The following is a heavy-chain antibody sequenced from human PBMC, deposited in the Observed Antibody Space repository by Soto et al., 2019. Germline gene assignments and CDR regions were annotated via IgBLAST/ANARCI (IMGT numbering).Heavy chain of an antibody. CDR2: TYYSGST. Sequence: PSETLSLTSTVSGGSMIAYYWNWMRQPPGKGLQWIGYTYYSGSTTYNPSLKSRVTISVDSSKNQFSLKLDSVTPADTAVYYCARVRGTAGKRYFDYWGPGTLVTVSS. D-gene: IGHD6-13*01. CDR1: GGSMIAYY. J-gene: IGHJ4*02. CDR3: ARVRGTAGKRYFDY. V-gene: IGHV4-59*01.